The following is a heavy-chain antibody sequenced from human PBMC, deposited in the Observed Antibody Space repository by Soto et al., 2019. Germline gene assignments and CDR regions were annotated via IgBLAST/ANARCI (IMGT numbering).Heavy chain of an antibody. CDR3: VKDESINWYSGHFRH. Sequence: EVQLVESGGGLVQPGRSLRLSCAASGFTFDDYAMHWVWQVPGKGLEWVSGINWNSCSIGYGDSVKGRFAISRDNAKNSLHLQMNSLSAEDTAFYYCVKDESINWYSGHFRHWGQGTLVTVSS. D-gene: IGHD6-13*01. V-gene: IGHV3-9*01. J-gene: IGHJ1*01. CDR1: GFTFDDYA. CDR2: INWNSCSI.